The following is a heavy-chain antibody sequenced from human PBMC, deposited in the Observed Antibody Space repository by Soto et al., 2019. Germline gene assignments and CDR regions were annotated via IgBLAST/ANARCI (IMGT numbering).Heavy chain of an antibody. CDR2: IYYSGST. D-gene: IGHD2-2*01. CDR1: GGSISSGGYY. V-gene: IGHV4-31*03. J-gene: IGHJ6*02. CDR3: ARECSSTSCSVYYYYGMDV. Sequence: SETLSLTCTVSGGSISSGGYYWSWIRQHPGKGLEWIGYIYYSGSTYYNPSLKSRVTISVDTSKNQFSPKLSSVTAADTAVYYCARECSSTSCSVYYYYGMDVWGQGTTVTVSS.